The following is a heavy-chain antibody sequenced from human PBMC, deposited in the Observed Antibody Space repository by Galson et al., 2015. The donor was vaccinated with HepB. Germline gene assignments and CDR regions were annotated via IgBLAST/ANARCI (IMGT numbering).Heavy chain of an antibody. CDR1: GDSVSSNSAA. D-gene: IGHD4-17*01. CDR2: TYYRSKWYN. V-gene: IGHV6-1*01. J-gene: IGHJ6*03. Sequence: CAISGDSVSSNSAAWNWIRQSPSRGLEWLGRTYYRSKWYNDYAVSVKSRITINPDTSKNQFSLQLNSVTPEDTAVYYCARELGEGPSFGDYAYYYYYYMDVWGKGTTVTVSS. CDR3: ARELGEGPSFGDYAYYYYYYMDV.